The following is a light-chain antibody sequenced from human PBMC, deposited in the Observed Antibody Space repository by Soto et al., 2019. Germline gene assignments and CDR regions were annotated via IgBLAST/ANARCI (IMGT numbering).Light chain of an antibody. V-gene: IGKV1-5*01. CDR2: DAS. J-gene: IGKJ5*01. CDR1: QSVSGW. CDR3: QQYETFSGT. Sequence: DIPIVESPSTLSAYVGDTVTVTCQASQSVSGWLAWYQQKPGEAPKLLIYDASALPRGVPSRFSGSGSGTKFTLTIASLQPDDFATYYCQQYETFSGTFGPGTRLEVK.